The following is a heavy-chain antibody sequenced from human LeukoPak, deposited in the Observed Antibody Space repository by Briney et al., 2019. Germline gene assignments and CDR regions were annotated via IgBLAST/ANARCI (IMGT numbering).Heavy chain of an antibody. CDR1: GFTAGNNY. CDR2: IYSDGST. CDR3: ARDPGGGPTHGY. J-gene: IGHJ4*02. D-gene: IGHD1-26*01. V-gene: IGHV3-66*02. Sequence: PGGSLRISCAASGFTAGNNYMSWVRQAPGKGLGWVSVIYSDGSTYYTDSVKARFTISRDNSKNTLYLQMNSLRADDTAVYYCARDPGGGPTHGYWGQGTLVTVSS.